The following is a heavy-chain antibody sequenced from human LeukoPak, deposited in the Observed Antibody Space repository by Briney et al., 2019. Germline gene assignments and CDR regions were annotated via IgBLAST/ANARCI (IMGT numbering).Heavy chain of an antibody. D-gene: IGHD2-15*01. CDR3: AKYQGRGGLNYYYYMDV. CDR1: GFTFSSYG. Sequence: GGSLRLSCAASGFTFSSYGMHWVRQAPGKGLEWVTFIRYDGSNRYYADSVKGRFTVSRDNSKNTLYLQMNSLRAEDTAVYYCAKYQGRGGLNYYYYMDVWGKGTTVTISS. CDR2: IRYDGSNR. J-gene: IGHJ6*03. V-gene: IGHV3-30*02.